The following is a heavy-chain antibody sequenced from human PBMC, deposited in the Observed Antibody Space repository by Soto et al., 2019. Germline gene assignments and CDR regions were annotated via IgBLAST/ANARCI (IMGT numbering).Heavy chain of an antibody. D-gene: IGHD2-2*01. J-gene: IGHJ4*02. CDR1: GYTFTSYY. CDR3: AREGPPSWN. CDR2: ISGYNGNT. V-gene: IGHV1-18*03. Sequence: QVQLVQSGAEVKKPGASVKVSCKASGYTFTSYYISWVRQAPGKGLEWMGWISGYNGNTNYAQKLQGRVTMTTDTSTRTAYMERMGLRSDVMAVYYCAREGPPSWNWGQGTLVTISS.